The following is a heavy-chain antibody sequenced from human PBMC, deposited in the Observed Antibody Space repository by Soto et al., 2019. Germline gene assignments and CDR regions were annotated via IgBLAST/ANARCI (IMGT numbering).Heavy chain of an antibody. CDR1: GDSISTFY. CDR3: ARGRTVRNYADDSSDYFYFFDY. J-gene: IGHJ4*02. CDR2: VYYTGST. D-gene: IGHD3-22*01. Sequence: SETLSLTCTVSGDSISTFYWGWMRQSPGKELEWIGYVYYTGSTNYNPSLKSRVTISVDRSKNQFSLKLTSANAAVTAVYYCARGRTVRNYADDSSDYFYFFDYWGQGTRVTVSS. V-gene: IGHV4-59*01.